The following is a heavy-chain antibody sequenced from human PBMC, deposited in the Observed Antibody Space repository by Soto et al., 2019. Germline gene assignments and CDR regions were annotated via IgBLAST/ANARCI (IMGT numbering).Heavy chain of an antibody. J-gene: IGHJ4*02. CDR2: IDSRGRTL. V-gene: IGHV3-11*01. D-gene: IGHD6-6*01. Sequence: GGSLRLSCVASGFTFSDYSMSWIRQAPGKGLEWLAFIDSRGRTLSYADSVRGRFTISRDNAENSVYLQMDSLRADDTAVYYCERQAARNYIDSWGQGNSVTVSS. CDR1: GFTFSDYS. CDR3: ERQAARNYIDS.